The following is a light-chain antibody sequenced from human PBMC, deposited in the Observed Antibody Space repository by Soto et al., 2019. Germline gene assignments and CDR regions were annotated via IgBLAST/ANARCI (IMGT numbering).Light chain of an antibody. CDR2: GVS. J-gene: IGLJ1*01. CDR3: SSYISSSTPYV. CDR1: SSDIGGYNF. Sequence: QSALTQPASVSGSPGQSITISCTGTSSDIGGYNFVSWYQHHPGKAPRLMIFGVSDRPSGVSDRFSGSKSGNTASLTISGLQAEDEADYYCSSYISSSTPYVFGXGTKVTVL. V-gene: IGLV2-14*03.